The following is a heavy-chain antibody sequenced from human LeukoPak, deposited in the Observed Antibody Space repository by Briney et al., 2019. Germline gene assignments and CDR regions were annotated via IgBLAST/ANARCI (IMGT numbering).Heavy chain of an antibody. V-gene: IGHV1-18*01. D-gene: IGHD1-26*01. CDR1: GYTFTSYG. CDR2: ISAYNGNT. Sequence: ASVKVSCKAAGYTFTSYGISWVRQAPGQGLEWMGWISAYNGNTNYAQKLQGRVTMTTDTSTSTAYMELRSLRSDDTAVYYCARGGRQTYYYYGMDVWGQGTTVTVSS. J-gene: IGHJ6*02. CDR3: ARGGRQTYYYYGMDV.